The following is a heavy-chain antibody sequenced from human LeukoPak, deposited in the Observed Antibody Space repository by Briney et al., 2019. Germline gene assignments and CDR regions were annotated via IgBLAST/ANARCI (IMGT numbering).Heavy chain of an antibody. D-gene: IGHD3-10*01. CDR2: INHSGST. CDR1: GGSFSGYY. CDR3: VVRGVIMLPNDAFDI. V-gene: IGHV4-34*01. Sequence: SETLSLTCAVYGGSFSGYYWSWIRQPPGKGLEWIGEINHSGSTNYNPSLKSRVTISVDTSKNQFSLKLSSVTAADTAVYYCVVRGVIMLPNDAFDIWGQGTMVTVSS. J-gene: IGHJ3*02.